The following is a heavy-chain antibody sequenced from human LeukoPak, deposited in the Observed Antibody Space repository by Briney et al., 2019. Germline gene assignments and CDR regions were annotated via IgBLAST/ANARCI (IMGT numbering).Heavy chain of an antibody. D-gene: IGHD3-22*01. CDR2: INHSGYT. CDR1: GESSFSNYY. V-gene: IGHV4-34*01. CDR3: SRQVVGNDY. J-gene: IGHJ4*02. Sequence: SETLSLTCAVYGESSFSNYYWSWIRHPPGGALEWIGEINHSGYTNYNPSLKSRVTLSIDTSKNQFSLRLNSVTAADTAVYYCSRQVVGNDYWGQGTLVTVSS.